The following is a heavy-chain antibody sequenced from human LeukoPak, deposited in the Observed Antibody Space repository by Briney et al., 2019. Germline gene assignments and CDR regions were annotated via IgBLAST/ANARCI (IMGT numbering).Heavy chain of an antibody. V-gene: IGHV5-51*01. D-gene: IGHD5-24*01. CDR3: ARLRDGYNRPFDY. CDR2: IYAGDSDT. J-gene: IGHJ4*02. Sequence: GESLKISCKGSGYTFTTSWIGWVRQMPGKGLEWMGIIYAGDSDTRYGPSFQGQVTISADKSISTAYLQWDSLKASDSAIYYCARLRDGYNRPFDYWGQGTLVTVSS. CDR1: GYTFTTSW.